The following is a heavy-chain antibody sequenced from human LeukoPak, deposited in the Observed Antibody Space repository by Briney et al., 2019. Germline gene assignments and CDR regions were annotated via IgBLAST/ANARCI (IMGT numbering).Heavy chain of an antibody. J-gene: IGHJ4*02. CDR3: AAALGYCSSTSCPPFLNY. Sequence: GTSVKVSCKASGFTFTSSAMQWVRQARGQRLEWIGWIVVGSGNTNYAQKFKERVTITRDMSTSTAYMELSSLRSEDTAVYYCAAALGYCSSTSCPPFLNYWGQGTLVTVSS. CDR2: IVVGSGNT. V-gene: IGHV1-58*02. CDR1: GFTFTSSA. D-gene: IGHD2-2*01.